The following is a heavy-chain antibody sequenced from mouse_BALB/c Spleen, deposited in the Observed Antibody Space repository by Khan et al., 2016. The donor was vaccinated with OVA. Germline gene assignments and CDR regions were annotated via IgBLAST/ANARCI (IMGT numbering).Heavy chain of an antibody. J-gene: IGHJ2*01. CDR2: INPSSGHT. CDR3: ARDRIDY. CDR1: GYTFSNYC. V-gene: IGHV1-7*01. Sequence: QVQLQQSGAELAKPGASVKMSCKASGYTFSNYCIHWVKQRPGQGLEWIGYINPSSGHTYYNQTFNDKTTLTTDKSSSTAYMQLSSLTSEDSAVYYYARDRIDYWGQGTTLTVSA.